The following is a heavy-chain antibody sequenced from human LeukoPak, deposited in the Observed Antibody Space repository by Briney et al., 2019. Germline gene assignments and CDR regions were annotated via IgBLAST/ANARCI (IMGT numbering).Heavy chain of an antibody. CDR3: ANGRQGSSWSFDY. Sequence: GGSLRLSCAASGFTFSSHGMSWVRQAPGKGLEWVAVISYDGSNKYYADSVKGRFTISRDNSKNTLYLQMNSLRAEDTAVYYCANGRQGSSWSFDYWGQGTLVTVSS. J-gene: IGHJ4*02. V-gene: IGHV3-30*18. CDR1: GFTFSSHG. CDR2: ISYDGSNK. D-gene: IGHD6-13*01.